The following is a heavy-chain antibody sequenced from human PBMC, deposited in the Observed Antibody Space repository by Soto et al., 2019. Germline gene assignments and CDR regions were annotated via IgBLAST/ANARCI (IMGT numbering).Heavy chain of an antibody. V-gene: IGHV1-69*06. CDR3: ARSCSSTSCLNDY. J-gene: IGHJ4*02. Sequence: VKVSCKASGGTFSSYAISWVRQAPGQGLEWMGGIIPIFGTANYAQKFQGRVTITADKSTSTAYMELSSLRSDDTAVYYCARSCSSTSCLNDYWGQGTLVTVSS. CDR2: IIPIFGTA. D-gene: IGHD2-2*01. CDR1: GGTFSSYA.